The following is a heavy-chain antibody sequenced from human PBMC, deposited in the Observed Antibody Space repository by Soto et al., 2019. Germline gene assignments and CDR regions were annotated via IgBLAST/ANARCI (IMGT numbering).Heavy chain of an antibody. J-gene: IGHJ5*02. CDR1: GGTFSSYA. D-gene: IGHD2-15*01. CDR3: ARDIVVVVAANDAYNWFDP. CDR2: IIPIFGTA. Sequence: SVKVSCKASGGTFSSYAISWVRQAPGQGLEWMGGIIPIFGTANYAQKFQGRVTITADESTSTAYMELSSLRSEDTAVYYCARDIVVVVAANDAYNWFDPWGQGTLVTVSS. V-gene: IGHV1-69*13.